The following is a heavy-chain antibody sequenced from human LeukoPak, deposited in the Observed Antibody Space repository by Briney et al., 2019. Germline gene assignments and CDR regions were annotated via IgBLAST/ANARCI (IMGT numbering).Heavy chain of an antibody. CDR1: GFSLNEYG. J-gene: IGHJ4*02. CDR3: ARDRINMLVLGHDSGLDC. CDR2: VSYHGGHK. D-gene: IGHD3-10*02. Sequence: GGSPRLSCVGSGFSLNEYGVHWVRQAPGKGLEWVAVVSYHGGHKHYADSVKGRFTISRDASSDTVSLQMNSLRVEDTAVYYCARDRINMLVLGHDSGLDCWGQGTLVTVSS. V-gene: IGHV3-30*03.